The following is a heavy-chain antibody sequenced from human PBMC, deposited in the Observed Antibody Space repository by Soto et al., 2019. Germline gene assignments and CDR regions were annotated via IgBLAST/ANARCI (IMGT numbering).Heavy chain of an antibody. J-gene: IGHJ4*02. CDR2: ISWNSGSI. Sequence: PGGSLRLSCAASGFTFGDYAMYWVRQAPGKGLEWVSGISWNSGSIGYADSVKGRFTISRDNAKNSLYLLMNSLRGEDTALYYCAKDQTRGGYGYGFFDYWGQGTLVTVSS. CDR1: GFTFGDYA. CDR3: AKDQTRGGYGYGFFDY. D-gene: IGHD5-18*01. V-gene: IGHV3-9*01.